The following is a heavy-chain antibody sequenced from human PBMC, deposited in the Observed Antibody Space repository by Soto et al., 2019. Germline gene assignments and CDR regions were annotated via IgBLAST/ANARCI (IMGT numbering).Heavy chain of an antibody. CDR2: ISYDGSNK. CDR3: ARVAVEMATIHVFDY. J-gene: IGHJ4*02. D-gene: IGHD5-12*01. V-gene: IGHV3-30-3*01. CDR1: GFTFSSYA. Sequence: QVQLVESGGGVVQPGRSLRLSCAASGFTFSSYAMHWVRQAPGKGLEWVAVISYDGSNKYYADSVKGRFTISRDNSKNPLYLQMNSLRAEDTAVYYCARVAVEMATIHVFDYWGQGTLVTFSS.